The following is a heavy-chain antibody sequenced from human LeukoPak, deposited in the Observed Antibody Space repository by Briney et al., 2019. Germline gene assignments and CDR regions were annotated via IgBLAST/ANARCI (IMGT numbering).Heavy chain of an antibody. CDR2: IIPIFGTA. J-gene: IGHJ6*02. CDR1: GGTFTSYA. CDR3: AKGTYYYDNSVRDPGVYYYYAMDV. Sequence: ASVKVSCKASGGTFTSYAISWVRQAPGQGLEWMGGIIPIFGTANYAQKFQGRVTITADESTSTAYMELSSLRSEDSAVYFCAKGTYYYDNSVRDPGVYYYYAMDVWGQGTTVTVSS. D-gene: IGHD3-22*01. V-gene: IGHV1-69*13.